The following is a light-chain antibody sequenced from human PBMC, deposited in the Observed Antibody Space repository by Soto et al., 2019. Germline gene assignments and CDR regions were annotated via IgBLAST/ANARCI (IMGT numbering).Light chain of an antibody. CDR1: SRDVERYNL. V-gene: IGLV2-14*02. CDR2: DVT. Sequence: QSALTQPASVSGSPGQSIAISCTGTSRDVERYNLVSWYQQHPGKAPKLMIYDVTSRRSGVSDRFSGSKSGNTASLTISGLQAEHEANYYCSSSTSSSTVVFGGGTKLTVL. CDR3: SSSTSSSTVV. J-gene: IGLJ2*01.